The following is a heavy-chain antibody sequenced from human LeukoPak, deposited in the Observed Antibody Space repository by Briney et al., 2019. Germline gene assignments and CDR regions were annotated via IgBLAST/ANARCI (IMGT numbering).Heavy chain of an antibody. CDR3: ARYWEGNWFDL. D-gene: IGHD1-26*01. J-gene: IGHJ5*02. CDR1: GSSFTSYW. V-gene: IGHV5-51*01. CDR2: IYPGDSDT. Sequence: GESLKISCQGSGSSFTSYWIGWVRPLPGKGLGWMGIIYPGDSDTRYSPSFQGQVTISADKSISTAYLQWSSLKASGTARYYCARYWEGNWFDLWGQGTLVTVPS.